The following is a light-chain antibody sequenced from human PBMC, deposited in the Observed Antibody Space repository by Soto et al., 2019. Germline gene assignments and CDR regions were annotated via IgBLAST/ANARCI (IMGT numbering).Light chain of an antibody. CDR3: QSYDSSLTGFVI. V-gene: IGLV1-40*01. J-gene: IGLJ2*01. Sequence: QSVLTQPPSVSGAPGQRVTISCTGSSSNIGAHYDVHWYQQLPGTAPKLLIYGTTNRPSGVPDRFSGSKSGTSASLAITGLQAEDEADYYCQSYDSSLTGFVIFGGGTQLIVL. CDR2: GTT. CDR1: SSNIGAHYD.